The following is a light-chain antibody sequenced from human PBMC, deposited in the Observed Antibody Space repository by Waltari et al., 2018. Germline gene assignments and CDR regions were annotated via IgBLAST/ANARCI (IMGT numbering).Light chain of an antibody. Sequence: EIVLTQSPGTLSLSPGERATLPCRASQSVAGSYLACYQQKPGQAPRLLIYGASSRATGIPDRFSGSGSGTDFTLTISRLEPEDFAVYYCQQYGSSPWTFGQGTKVEIK. CDR2: GAS. CDR3: QQYGSSPWT. CDR1: QSVAGSY. J-gene: IGKJ1*01. V-gene: IGKV3-20*01.